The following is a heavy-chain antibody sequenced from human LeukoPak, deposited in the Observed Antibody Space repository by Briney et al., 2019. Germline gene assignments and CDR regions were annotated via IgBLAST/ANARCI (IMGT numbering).Heavy chain of an antibody. V-gene: IGHV3-30*03. J-gene: IGHJ4*02. CDR3: ARDQTAVTGVWGSIDY. Sequence: GGSLRLSCTASGFTFSGYGMHWVRQAPGMGLEWVAIISYDGSNTFYGDSVKGRFTISRDNSKKTLYLQMNSLRTEDTAVYYCARDQTAVTGVWGSIDYWGQGTLVTVSS. D-gene: IGHD2-8*02. CDR1: GFTFSGYG. CDR2: ISYDGSNT.